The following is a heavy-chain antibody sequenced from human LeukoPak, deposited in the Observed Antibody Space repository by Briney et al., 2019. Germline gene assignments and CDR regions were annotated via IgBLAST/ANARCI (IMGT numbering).Heavy chain of an antibody. CDR3: ARHSERFLDLSCMDV. V-gene: IGHV4-31*03. Sequence: PSQTLSLTCTVSGGSISSGGYYWSWIRQHPGKGLEWIGYIYYSGSTNYNPSLKSRVTISVDTSKNQFSLKLSSVTAADTAVYYCARHSERFLDLSCMDVWGQGTTVTVSS. CDR2: IYYSGST. CDR1: GGSISSGGYY. J-gene: IGHJ6*02. D-gene: IGHD3-3*01.